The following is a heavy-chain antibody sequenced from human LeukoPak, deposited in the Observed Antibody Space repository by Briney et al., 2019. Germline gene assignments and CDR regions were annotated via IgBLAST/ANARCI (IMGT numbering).Heavy chain of an antibody. CDR1: GFTFTGYG. CDR2: VWYDGTRK. V-gene: IGHV3-33*01. Sequence: PGGSLRLSCAASGFTFTGYGFHWVRQAPGKGLEWVAVVWYDGTRKHYADSVKGRFTVSRDNSENTVYLQISGLRAEDTAVYYCARDTDTTSHYGRFDPWGQGTLVTVPS. J-gene: IGHJ5*02. CDR3: ARDTDTTSHYGRFDP. D-gene: IGHD4-17*01.